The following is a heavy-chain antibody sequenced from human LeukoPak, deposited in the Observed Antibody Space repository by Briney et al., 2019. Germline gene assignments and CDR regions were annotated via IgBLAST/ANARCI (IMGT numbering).Heavy chain of an antibody. D-gene: IGHD6-13*01. CDR3: ARAGGSSSWWTYGMDV. Sequence: PGGSLRLSCATSGFTFSSYSMNWVRQAPGKGLEWVSYISSSSSTIYYADSVKGRFTISRDNSKNTLYLQMNSLRAEDTAVYYCARAGGSSSWWTYGMDVWGQGTTVTVSS. CDR1: GFTFSSYS. V-gene: IGHV3-48*01. CDR2: ISSSSSTI. J-gene: IGHJ6*02.